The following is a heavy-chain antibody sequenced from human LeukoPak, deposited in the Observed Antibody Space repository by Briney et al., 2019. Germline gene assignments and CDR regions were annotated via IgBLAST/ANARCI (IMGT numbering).Heavy chain of an antibody. J-gene: IGHJ6*04. CDR2: IGDSGGST. CDR1: GFSLSNHA. D-gene: IGHD6-6*01. Sequence: PGGSLRLSCAASGFSLSNHAMSGVRGARGEGVEGVSVIGDSGGSTYYADSVKGRFTISRDNSKNTLYLQMNSLRADDTAVYHCAKGGASSPYTYIDVWGKGTTVIVSS. CDR3: AKGGASSPYTYIDV. V-gene: IGHV3-23*01.